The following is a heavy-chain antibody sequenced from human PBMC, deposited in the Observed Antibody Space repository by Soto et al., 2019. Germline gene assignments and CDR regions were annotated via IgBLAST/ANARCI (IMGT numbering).Heavy chain of an antibody. CDR2: IYYSGST. D-gene: IGHD6-13*01. J-gene: IGHJ3*02. V-gene: IGHV4-59*01. CDR3: ARGRPQLVNRDACDI. Sequence: QVQLQESGPGLVKPSETLSLTCTVSGGSISSYYWSWIRQPPGKGLEWIGYIYYSGSTNYTPPLTSRVTTSSDTSKKPFSLKLSSVTAADTAVYYCARGRPQLVNRDACDIWGQETMVSVSS. CDR1: GGSISSYY.